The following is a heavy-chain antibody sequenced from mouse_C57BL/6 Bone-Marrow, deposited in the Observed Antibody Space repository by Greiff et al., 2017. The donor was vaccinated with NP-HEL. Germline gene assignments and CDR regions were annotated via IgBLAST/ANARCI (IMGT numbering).Heavy chain of an antibody. CDR1: GYTFTSYW. J-gene: IGHJ1*03. Sequence: QVQLQQSGAELVRPGSSVKLSCKASGYTFTSYWMHWVKQRPIQGLEWIGNIDPSDSETHYNQKFKDKATLTVDKSSSTAYMQLSSLTSEDSAVYYCARDLGLRRDWYFDVWGTGTTVTVSS. V-gene: IGHV1-52*01. D-gene: IGHD2-2*01. CDR2: IDPSDSET. CDR3: ARDLGLRRDWYFDV.